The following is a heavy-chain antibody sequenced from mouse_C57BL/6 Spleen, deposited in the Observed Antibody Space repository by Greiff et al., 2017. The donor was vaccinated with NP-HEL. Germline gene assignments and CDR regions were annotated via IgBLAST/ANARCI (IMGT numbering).Heavy chain of an antibody. CDR3: ARKGLWSRRGEYFDY. D-gene: IGHD2-2*01. CDR2: IDPSDSYT. Sequence: QVQLQQPGAELVMPGASVKLSCKASGYTFTSYWMHWVKQRPGQGLEWIGEIDPSDSYTNYNQKFKGKSTLTVDKSSSTAYMQLSSLTSEDSAVYYCARKGLWSRRGEYFDYWGQGTTLTVSS. J-gene: IGHJ2*01. V-gene: IGHV1-69*01. CDR1: GYTFTSYW.